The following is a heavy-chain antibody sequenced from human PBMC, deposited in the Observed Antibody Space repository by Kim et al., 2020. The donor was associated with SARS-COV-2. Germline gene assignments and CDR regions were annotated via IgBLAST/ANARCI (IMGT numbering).Heavy chain of an antibody. CDR1: GASISSSDSY. CDR2: LYYSGTT. J-gene: IGHJ4*03. Sequence: SETLSLTCTVSGASISSSDSYWGWIRQPPGKGLEWIGSLYYSGTTYYNPSLKSRVTISVDTSKNQFSLKMRSATAADTALYYCARHTVRSLWFGALGYF. CDR3: ARHTVRSLWFGALGYF. V-gene: IGHV4-39*01. D-gene: IGHD3-10*01.